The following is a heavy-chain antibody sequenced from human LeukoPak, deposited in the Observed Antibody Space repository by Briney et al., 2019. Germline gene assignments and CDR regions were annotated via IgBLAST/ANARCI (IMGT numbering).Heavy chain of an antibody. Sequence: ASVKVSCKASGGTFISYTIRWVQQAPGQGLEWMGGIIPMFGTANYAQKFQGRVTITTDESTSTAYMELRSLRSEVTAVYSCARWVPEYSSASPWYYYYMDVWGKGTTVTVSS. CDR3: ARWVPEYSSASPWYYYYMDV. D-gene: IGHD6-6*01. CDR1: GGTFISYT. V-gene: IGHV1-69*05. CDR2: IIPMFGTA. J-gene: IGHJ6*03.